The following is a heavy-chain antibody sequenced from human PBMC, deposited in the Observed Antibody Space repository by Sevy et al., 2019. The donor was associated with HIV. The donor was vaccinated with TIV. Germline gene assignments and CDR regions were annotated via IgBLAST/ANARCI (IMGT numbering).Heavy chain of an antibody. V-gene: IGHV3-9*01. CDR1: GFRFDDYA. D-gene: IGHD2-21*01. CDR3: ARDIRSWGCTGSYCVVSGFDS. Sequence: GGSLRLSCAASGFRFDDYAMHWVRQAPGKGLEWVSGISWHSENKAYADAVKGRHTIARDNAQKSLYLEMIGLGPEDTALYHCARDIRSWGCTGSYCVVSGFDSWGQGTLVTVSS. J-gene: IGHJ5*01. CDR2: ISWHSENK.